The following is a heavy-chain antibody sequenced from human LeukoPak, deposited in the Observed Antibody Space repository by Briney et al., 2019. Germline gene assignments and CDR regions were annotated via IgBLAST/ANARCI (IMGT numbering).Heavy chain of an antibody. J-gene: IGHJ4*02. Sequence: GASVTVSFKASGYTFTGYYMHWVRQAPGQGLEWMGWINPNSGGTNYAQKFQGRVTMTRDTSISTAYMELSRLRSDDTAVYYCARDQLLWFGELRDYWGQGTLVTVSS. CDR1: GYTFTGYY. D-gene: IGHD3-10*01. V-gene: IGHV1-2*02. CDR2: INPNSGGT. CDR3: ARDQLLWFGELRDY.